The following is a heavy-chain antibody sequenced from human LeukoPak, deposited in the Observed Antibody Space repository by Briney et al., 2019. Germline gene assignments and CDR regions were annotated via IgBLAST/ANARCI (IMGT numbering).Heavy chain of an antibody. J-gene: IGHJ4*02. D-gene: IGHD1-1*01. CDR2: IYYSGST. CDR3: ARHGTLESTTYPLDY. V-gene: IGHV4-59*08. CDR1: GGSISGYY. Sequence: SETLSLTCTVSGGSISGYYWSWIRQAPGKGLEWIGNIYYSGSTNYNPSLKSRVTISVDTFKNQFSLNLSSVTAADTAVYYCARHGTLESTTYPLDYWGQGTLVTVSS.